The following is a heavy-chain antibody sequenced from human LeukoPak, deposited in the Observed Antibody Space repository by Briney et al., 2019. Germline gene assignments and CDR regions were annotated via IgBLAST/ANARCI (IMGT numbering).Heavy chain of an antibody. D-gene: IGHD5-24*01. CDR1: GYTFDNYG. V-gene: IGHV1-18*01. CDR3: ARDFGMFTISHWDAFAI. J-gene: IGHJ3*02. Sequence: ASVKVSCKASGYTFDNYGISWVRQAPGQGLEWMGWISAYDGNTNYANKLQGRVTMTTDASTSTAFMELRSLTSDDTAVYFCARDFGMFTISHWDAFAIWGQGTVVTVSS. CDR2: ISAYDGNT.